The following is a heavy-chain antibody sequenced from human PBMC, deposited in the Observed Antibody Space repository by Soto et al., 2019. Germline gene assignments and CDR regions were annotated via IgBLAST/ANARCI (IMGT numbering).Heavy chain of an antibody. CDR3: ARDNRKELWVEGLTAMDV. D-gene: IGHD3-10*01. V-gene: IGHV1-18*01. CDR1: GYTFSTYG. Sequence: QIQLVQSGPDVKKPGASVKVSCKASGYTFSTYGLSWVRQAPGQGLEWMGWISGYNGGTNYAQKVRGRVTLTTDTSASTAYMELRSVRPDDTAMYYCARDNRKELWVEGLTAMDVWGQGTTVTVSS. J-gene: IGHJ6*02. CDR2: ISGYNGGT.